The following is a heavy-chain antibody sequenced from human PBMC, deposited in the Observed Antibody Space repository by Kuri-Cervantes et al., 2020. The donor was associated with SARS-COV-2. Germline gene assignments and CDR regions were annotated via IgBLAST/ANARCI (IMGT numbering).Heavy chain of an antibody. J-gene: IGHJ6*02. D-gene: IGHD3-22*01. CDR3: ARMGYYDSSGYSPPYYGMDV. CDR1: GYTLTELS. Sequence: SVKVSCKVSGYTLTELSMHWARQAPGQGLEWMGGIIPIFGTANYAQKFQGRVTITADELTSTAYMELSSLRSEDTAMYYCARMGYYDSSGYSPPYYGMDVWGQGTTVTVSS. V-gene: IGHV1-69*13. CDR2: IIPIFGTA.